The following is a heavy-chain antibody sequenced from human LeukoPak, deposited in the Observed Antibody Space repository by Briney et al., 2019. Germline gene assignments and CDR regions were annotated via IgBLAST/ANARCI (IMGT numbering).Heavy chain of an antibody. D-gene: IGHD1-26*01. CDR1: GYTFTSYD. CDR3: ARIEYKGGSYFTPGWYYYYYMDV. CDR2: MNPNSGNT. J-gene: IGHJ6*03. Sequence: GGSVKVSCKASGYTFTSYDISWVRQATGQGLEWMGWMNPNSGNTCYAQKFQGRVTITRNTSMSTAYMELSSLRSEDTAVYYCARIEYKGGSYFTPGWYYYYYMDVWGKGTTVTVSS. V-gene: IGHV1-8*03.